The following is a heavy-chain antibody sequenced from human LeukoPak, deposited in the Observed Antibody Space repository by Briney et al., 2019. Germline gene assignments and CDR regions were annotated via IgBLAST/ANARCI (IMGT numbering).Heavy chain of an antibody. Sequence: GGSLRLSCAVSGFTVSGNYMSWVRQAPGKGLEWVSLIYSGGTTYYADSVKGRFTISRDNSKNTLFLQMNSLRAEDTAVYYCARGIVAAGNIDYWGQGTLVTVSS. V-gene: IGHV3-53*01. D-gene: IGHD6-13*01. CDR3: ARGIVAAGNIDY. CDR1: GFTVSGNY. CDR2: IYSGGTT. J-gene: IGHJ4*02.